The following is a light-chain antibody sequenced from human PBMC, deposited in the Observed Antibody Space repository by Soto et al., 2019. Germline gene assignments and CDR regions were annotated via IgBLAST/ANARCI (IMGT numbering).Light chain of an antibody. CDR3: LQSYSTPRT. V-gene: IGKV1-39*01. J-gene: IGKJ1*01. Sequence: DIQMNQSPSSLSASVGDRVAITCRASHNINTYLNWYQQRPGKAPRLLIYAASSVQGGVPSRFSGSGSGTDFTLTISSLQPEDFATYYCLQSYSTPRTFGQGTKVDIK. CDR1: HNINTY. CDR2: AAS.